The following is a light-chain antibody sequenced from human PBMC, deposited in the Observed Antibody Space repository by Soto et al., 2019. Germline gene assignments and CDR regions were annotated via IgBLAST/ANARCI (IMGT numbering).Light chain of an antibody. CDR2: GAS. Sequence: EIVMTQSPATLSVSPGERATLSCRASQSVGGNVAWYQQIPGQPPKLLIFGASSRATGIADKFSGSGSGTDFTLTISRLEPADFALYYCQHYGAAPITFGQGTRLEIK. V-gene: IGKV3-20*01. CDR3: QHYGAAPIT. CDR1: QSVGGN. J-gene: IGKJ5*01.